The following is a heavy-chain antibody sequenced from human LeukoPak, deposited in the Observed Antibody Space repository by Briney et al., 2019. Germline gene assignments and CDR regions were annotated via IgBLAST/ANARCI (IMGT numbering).Heavy chain of an antibody. V-gene: IGHV3-15*01. D-gene: IGHD1-26*01. Sequence: PGGSLRLSCAASGFTFSNAWMSWVRQAPGKGLEWVGRIKSKTDGGTTDYAAPVKGRFTISRDDSKNTLYLQMNSLKTEDTAVYYFTTDIIVGATTDYVDDYWGQGTLVTVSS. CDR1: GFTFSNAW. CDR3: TTDIIVGATTDYVDDY. CDR2: IKSKTDGGTT. J-gene: IGHJ4*02.